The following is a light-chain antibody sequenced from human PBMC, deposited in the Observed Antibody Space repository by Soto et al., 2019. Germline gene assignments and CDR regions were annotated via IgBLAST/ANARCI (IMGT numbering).Light chain of an antibody. Sequence: EIVMTQSPATLSVSPGERATLSCRASQSITSNLAWYQQKPGQAPRLLIYGASTRATGIPARFSGSGSGADFTLSISGLQSEEFAFYYCQLYIDWPRTFGQGTKVEIK. V-gene: IGKV3-15*01. CDR3: QLYIDWPRT. CDR2: GAS. J-gene: IGKJ1*01. CDR1: QSITSN.